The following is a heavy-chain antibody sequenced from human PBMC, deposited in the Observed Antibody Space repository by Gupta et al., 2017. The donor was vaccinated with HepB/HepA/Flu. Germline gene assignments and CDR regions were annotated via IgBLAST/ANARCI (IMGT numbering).Heavy chain of an antibody. CDR2: ISHDGSNK. D-gene: IGHD2-21*01. J-gene: IGHJ4*02. CDR1: GFTFTNYG. V-gene: IGHV3-30*18. CDR3: AKRKDSYFDY. Sequence: QVQLVESGGGVVQPGRSLRLSCAASGFTFTNYGMHWVRQAPGKGLEWVALISHDGSNKYYVDSVKGRFTISRDKSKNTGYLQMNSLRVEDTAVYYCAKRKDSYFDYWGQGTLVTVSS.